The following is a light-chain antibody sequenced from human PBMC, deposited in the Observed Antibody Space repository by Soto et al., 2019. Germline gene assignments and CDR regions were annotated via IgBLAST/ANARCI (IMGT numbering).Light chain of an antibody. CDR2: AAS. CDR1: EDISTW. J-gene: IGKJ5*01. V-gene: IGKV1-12*01. Sequence: DIQMTQSPSSVSASVGDRVTITCRSSEDISTWLAWYQQKPGKAPKLLIYAASSLQSGVPSRFSGSGSGTDVTLTISSLQPADFATYYCQHADSFPLITFGQGTRLDIK. CDR3: QHADSFPLIT.